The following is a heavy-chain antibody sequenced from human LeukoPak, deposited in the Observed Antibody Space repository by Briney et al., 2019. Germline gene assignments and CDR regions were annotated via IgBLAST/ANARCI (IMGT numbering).Heavy chain of an antibody. D-gene: IGHD3-9*01. J-gene: IGHJ4*02. CDR3: ARHADVRYFDWNYFDY. CDR2: IYTSGST. V-gene: IGHV4-4*07. CDR1: GGSISSYY. Sequence: PSETLSLTCTVSGGSISSYYWSWIRQPAGKGLEWIGRIYTSGSTNYNPSLKSRVTMSVDTSKNQFSLKLSSVTAADTAVYYCARHADVRYFDWNYFDYWGQGTLVTVSS.